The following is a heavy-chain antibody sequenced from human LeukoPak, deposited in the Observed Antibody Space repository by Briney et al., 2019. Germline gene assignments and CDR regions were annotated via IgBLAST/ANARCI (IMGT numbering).Heavy chain of an antibody. CDR3: ARAPRYCSGGSCQGGNWFDP. D-gene: IGHD2-15*01. CDR2: IYHSGST. CDR1: GYSISSGYY. J-gene: IGHJ5*02. V-gene: IGHV4-38-2*02. Sequence: SETLSLTCTVSGYSISSGYYWGWIRQPPGKGLEWIGSIYHSGSTYYNPSLKSRVTISVDTSKNQFSLKLSSVTAADTAVYYCARAPRYCSGGSCQGGNWFDPWGQGTLVTVSS.